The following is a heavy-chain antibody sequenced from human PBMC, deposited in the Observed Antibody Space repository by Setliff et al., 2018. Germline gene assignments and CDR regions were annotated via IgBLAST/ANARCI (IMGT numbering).Heavy chain of an antibody. CDR2: IYTSGST. D-gene: IGHD6-19*01. Sequence: SETLSLTCTASGGSVRGYYWTWIRQPAGKGLEWIGHIYTSGSTNYNPSLKSRVTISVDASKNQLSLNLRSVTAADTAVYYCARAISGWYSAHYYYMDVWGKGTTVTVSS. J-gene: IGHJ6*03. CDR3: ARAISGWYSAHYYYMDV. V-gene: IGHV4-4*07. CDR1: GGSVRGYY.